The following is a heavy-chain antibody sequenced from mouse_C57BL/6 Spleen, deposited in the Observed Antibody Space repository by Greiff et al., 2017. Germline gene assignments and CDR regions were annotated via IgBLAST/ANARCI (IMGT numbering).Heavy chain of an antibody. CDR1: GYTFTDYE. CDR2: IDPETGGT. J-gene: IGHJ1*03. D-gene: IGHD1-1*01. V-gene: IGHV1-15*01. CDR3: TRVTTVVDWYFDV. Sequence: QVQLQQSGAELVRPGASVTLSCKASGYTFTDYEMHWVKQTPVHGLEWIGAIDPETGGTAYNQKCKGKAILTADKSSSTAYMELRSLTSEDSAVYYCTRVTTVVDWYFDVWGTGTTVTVSS.